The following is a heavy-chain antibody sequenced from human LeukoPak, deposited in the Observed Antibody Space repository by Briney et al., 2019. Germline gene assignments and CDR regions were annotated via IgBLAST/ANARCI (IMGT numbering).Heavy chain of an antibody. V-gene: IGHV3-74*01. CDR3: ARVTPSYNYDSSGYYYSWYFDL. Sequence: GGSLRLSCAASGFTFSSYWMHWVRQAPGKGLVWVSRINSDGSSTSYADSVKGRFTISRDNAKNTLYLQMNSLRAEDTAVYYCARVTPSYNYDSSGYYYSWYFDLWGRGTLVTVSS. CDR2: INSDGSST. J-gene: IGHJ2*01. CDR1: GFTFSSYW. D-gene: IGHD3-22*01.